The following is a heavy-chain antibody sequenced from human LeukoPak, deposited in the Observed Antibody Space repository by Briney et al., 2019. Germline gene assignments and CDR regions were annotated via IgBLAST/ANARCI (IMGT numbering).Heavy chain of an antibody. Sequence: SETLSLTCTVSGGSISSYYWSWIRQPPGKGLEWIGYIYYSGSTNYNPSLKSRVTISVDTSKNQFSLKLSSVTAADTAVYYCARDGGGYCSGGSCYVADWFDPWGQGTLVTVSS. CDR1: GGSISSYY. D-gene: IGHD2-15*01. CDR3: ARDGGGYCSGGSCYVADWFDP. J-gene: IGHJ5*02. V-gene: IGHV4-59*12. CDR2: IYYSGST.